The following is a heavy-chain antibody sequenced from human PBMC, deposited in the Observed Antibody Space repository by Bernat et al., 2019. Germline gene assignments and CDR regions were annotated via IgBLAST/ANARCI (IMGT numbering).Heavy chain of an antibody. Sequence: VQLVESGGGLEEPGRSLRLSCAASGFTFSSYGMHWVRQAPGKGLEWVAVISYDGSNKYYADSVKGRFTISRDNSKNTLYLQMNSLRAEDTAVYYCAKSWEELDYWGQGTLVTVSS. CDR3: AKSWEELDY. D-gene: IGHD1-26*01. CDR2: ISYDGSNK. CDR1: GFTFSSYG. V-gene: IGHV3-30*18. J-gene: IGHJ4*02.